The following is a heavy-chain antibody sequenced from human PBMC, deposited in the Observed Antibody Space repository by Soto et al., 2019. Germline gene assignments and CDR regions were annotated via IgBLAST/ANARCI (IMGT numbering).Heavy chain of an antibody. V-gene: IGHV4-34*01. CDR3: ARGWGRIFDY. Sequence: QVQLQQWGAGLLKPSETLSLTCAVYGRSFSGYYWNWIRQPPGKGLEWIGEINHSGSTNYNPSLKSRATISVDTSKNQFSLKQSSVTAADTAVYYCARGWGRIFDYWGQGTLVTVSS. D-gene: IGHD7-27*01. CDR2: INHSGST. J-gene: IGHJ4*02. CDR1: GRSFSGYY.